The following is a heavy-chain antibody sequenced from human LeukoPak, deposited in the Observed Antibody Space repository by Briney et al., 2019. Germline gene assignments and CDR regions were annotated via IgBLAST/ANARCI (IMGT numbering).Heavy chain of an antibody. CDR3: ARGDDYGGAWYYFDC. V-gene: IGHV3-53*01. J-gene: IGHJ4*02. Sequence: GGSLRLSCAASGFTVSRNYYMNWVRQAPGKGLEWVPVIYSAGTTYYADSVKGRFTISRDNSKNTVYLQMNSLRAEDTAVYYCARGDDYGGAWYYFDCWGQGTLVTVSS. D-gene: IGHD4-23*01. CDR1: GFTVSRNY. CDR2: IYSAGTT.